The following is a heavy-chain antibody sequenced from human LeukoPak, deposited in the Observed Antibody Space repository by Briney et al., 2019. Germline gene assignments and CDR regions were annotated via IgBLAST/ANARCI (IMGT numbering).Heavy chain of an antibody. J-gene: IGHJ2*01. V-gene: IGHV4-59*01. Sequence: KPSETLSLTCTVSGGSISSYYWSWIRQPPGKGLAWIGYIYYSGSTNYNPSLKSRVAISVDTSKNQFSLKLSSVTAADTAVYYCARDPYSSSWWYFDLWGRGTLVTVSS. D-gene: IGHD6-13*01. CDR3: ARDPYSSSWWYFDL. CDR2: IYYSGST. CDR1: GGSISSYY.